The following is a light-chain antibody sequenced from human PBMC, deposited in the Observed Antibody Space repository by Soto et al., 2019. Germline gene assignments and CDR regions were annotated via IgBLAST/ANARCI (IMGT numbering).Light chain of an antibody. CDR3: CSYAGSYTWV. Sequence: QLVLTQPRSVSGSPGRSVTISCTGTSSDVGDYNYVSWYQQHPGKAPKLLIYAVNMRPSGVPDRFSGSKSGNTASLTISGLQAEDEADYSCCSYAGSYTWVFGGGTKLTVL. CDR2: AVN. V-gene: IGLV2-11*01. CDR1: SSDVGDYNY. J-gene: IGLJ3*02.